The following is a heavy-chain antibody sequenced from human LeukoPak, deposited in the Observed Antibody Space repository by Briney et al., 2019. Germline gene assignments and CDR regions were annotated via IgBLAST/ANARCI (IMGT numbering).Heavy chain of an antibody. V-gene: IGHV4-59*08. Sequence: NPSETLSLTCSVSDDSISRYYWSWIRQSPGKGLEWLAYSHSSGTTNYNPSLKSRITMSVDTSKSQFSLKLNSVTAADTAVYYCARHNGDQRHAMDVWGQGTTVTVSS. CDR3: ARHNGDQRHAMDV. D-gene: IGHD2-8*01. CDR1: DDSISRYY. CDR2: SHSSGTT. J-gene: IGHJ6*02.